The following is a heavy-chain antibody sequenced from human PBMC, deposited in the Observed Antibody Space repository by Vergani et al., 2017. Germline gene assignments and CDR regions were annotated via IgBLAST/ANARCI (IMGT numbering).Heavy chain of an antibody. J-gene: IGHJ4*02. CDR2: ISSSSSYI. CDR3: ARDSTYCGGDCYLDY. D-gene: IGHD2-21*02. CDR1: GFTFSSYS. V-gene: IGHV3-21*05. Sequence: EVQLVESGGGLVQPGGSLRLSCAASGFTFSSYSMNWVRQAPGKGLEWVSYISSSSSYIYYADSVKGRFTISRDNAKNSLYLQMNSLRAEDTAVYYCARDSTYCGGDCYLDYWGQGTLVTVSS.